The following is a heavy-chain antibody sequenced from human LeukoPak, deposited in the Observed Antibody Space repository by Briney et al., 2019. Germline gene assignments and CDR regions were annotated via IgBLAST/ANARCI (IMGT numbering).Heavy chain of an antibody. J-gene: IGHJ5*02. D-gene: IGHD3-9*01. Sequence: PSETLSLTCTVSGGSISSSSYYWGWIRQPPGKGLEWIGSIYYSGSTYYNPSPKSRVTISVDTSKNQFSLKLSSVTAADTAVYYCALALRYFDTNNWFDPWGQGTLVTVSS. CDR2: IYYSGST. CDR1: GGSISSSSYY. V-gene: IGHV4-39*01. CDR3: ALALRYFDTNNWFDP.